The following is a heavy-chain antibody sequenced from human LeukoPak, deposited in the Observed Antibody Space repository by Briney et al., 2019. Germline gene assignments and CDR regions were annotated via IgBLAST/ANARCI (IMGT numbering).Heavy chain of an antibody. V-gene: IGHV3-33*06. D-gene: IGHD5-18*01. J-gene: IGHJ6*03. CDR2: IWYDGSNK. Sequence: GGSLRLSCAASGFTFSSYGMHWVRQAPGRGLEWVAVIWYDGSNKYYADSVKGRFTISRDNSKNTLYLQMNSLRAEDTAVYYCAKENSYPYYYMDVWGKGAMVTVSS. CDR3: AKENSYPYYYMDV. CDR1: GFTFSSYG.